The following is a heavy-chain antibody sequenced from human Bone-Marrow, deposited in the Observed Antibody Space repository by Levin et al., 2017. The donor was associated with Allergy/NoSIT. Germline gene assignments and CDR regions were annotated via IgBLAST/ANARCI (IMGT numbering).Heavy chain of an antibody. CDR3: ARDCPHLSYSSTWYYYYGMDV. D-gene: IGHD6-13*01. CDR2: ISDSSSSI. Sequence: GESLKISCAASGFTFSNSSMNWVRQAPGKGLEWVTYISDSSSSIFYADSVKGRFTISRDNAKNSLFLQMNSLRDEDTAVYYCARDCPHLSYSSTWYYYYGMDVWGQGTTVTVSS. CDR1: GFTFSNSS. J-gene: IGHJ6*02. V-gene: IGHV3-48*02.